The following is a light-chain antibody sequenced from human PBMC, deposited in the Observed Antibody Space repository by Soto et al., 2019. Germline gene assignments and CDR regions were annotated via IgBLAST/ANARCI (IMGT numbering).Light chain of an antibody. CDR2: DAS. Sequence: EIVLTQSPDTLSLSPGERATLSCRASQSVRSSLAWYQQKPGQAPRLLLYDASNRATGIPARFSGSGSGTDFTLTISSLEPEDLAVDYCQQRSNWPPEVTFGPGTKVDIK. V-gene: IGKV3-11*01. CDR1: QSVRSS. CDR3: QQRSNWPPEVT. J-gene: IGKJ3*01.